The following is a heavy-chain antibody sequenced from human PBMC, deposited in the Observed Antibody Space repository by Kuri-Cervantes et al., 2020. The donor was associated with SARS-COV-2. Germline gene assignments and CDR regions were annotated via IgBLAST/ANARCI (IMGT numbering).Heavy chain of an antibody. D-gene: IGHD5-18*01. CDR2: INHSGST. J-gene: IGHJ4*02. CDR3: ARNTAMARYFDY. Sequence: SQTLSLTCAVYGGSFSGYYWSWIRQPPGKGLEWIGEINHSGSTNYNPSLKSRVTISVDTSKNQFSLKLSSVTAADTAVYYCARNTAMARYFDYWGQGTLVTVSS. V-gene: IGHV4-34*01. CDR1: GGSFSGYY.